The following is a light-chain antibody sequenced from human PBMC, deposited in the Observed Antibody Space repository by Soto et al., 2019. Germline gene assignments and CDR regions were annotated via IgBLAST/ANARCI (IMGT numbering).Light chain of an antibody. V-gene: IGKV3-11*01. CDR2: DAS. J-gene: IGKJ5*01. CDR3: QQRSNWPPRFT. CDR1: QIVGSY. Sequence: EIVLTQSPATLSLSPGERATLSCRTSQIVGSYLAWYQQKPGKAPRLLIYDASNRATGIPARFSGSGSGTDFTLNIHRLEPEDFAVYYCQQRSNWPPRFTCGQGTRLEI.